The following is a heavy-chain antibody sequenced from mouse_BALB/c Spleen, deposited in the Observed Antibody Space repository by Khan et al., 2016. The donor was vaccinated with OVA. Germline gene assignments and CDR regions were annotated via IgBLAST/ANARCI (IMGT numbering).Heavy chain of an antibody. D-gene: IGHD1-1*02. CDR1: GFSLTNYG. V-gene: IGHV2-2*02. CDR2: IWSGGST. J-gene: IGHJ2*01. Sequence: VQLKESGPGLVQPSQSLSITCTVSGFSLTNYGVHWVRQSPGKGLEWLGMIWSGGSTDYNATFISRLTISKDNSRSQVFFKMNSLQASDTAIYYCARNRNGYFDYWGQGTTLTVSS. CDR3: ARNRNGYFDY.